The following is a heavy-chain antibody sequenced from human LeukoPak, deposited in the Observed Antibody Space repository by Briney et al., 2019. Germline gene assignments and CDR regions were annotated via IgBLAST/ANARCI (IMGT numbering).Heavy chain of an antibody. CDR3: ARGDILTTRQLDS. CDR1: GFIFDDYA. Sequence: PGGSLTLSCAASGFIFDDYAMHWVRRTPGKGLQWVSGITRNNAVIGYVDSVKGRFTISRDSAKNSLYLQMDSLRPDDTAFYYCARGDILTTRQLDSWGLGTLVTVSS. D-gene: IGHD3-9*01. CDR2: ITRNNAVI. J-gene: IGHJ4*02. V-gene: IGHV3-9*01.